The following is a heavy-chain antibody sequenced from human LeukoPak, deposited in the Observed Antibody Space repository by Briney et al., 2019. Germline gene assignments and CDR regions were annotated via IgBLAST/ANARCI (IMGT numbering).Heavy chain of an antibody. CDR2: IRQDGSEK. CDR3: AGIAAAGH. CDR1: GFTFSSYW. Sequence: PGGSLRLSCAASGFTFSSYWMSWVRQAPGKGLEWVANIRQDGSEKYYVDTVKGRFTIFRDNAKNSLYLQMNSLRAEDSAMYYCAGIAAAGHWGQGTLVTVSS. D-gene: IGHD6-13*01. J-gene: IGHJ4*02. V-gene: IGHV3-7*01.